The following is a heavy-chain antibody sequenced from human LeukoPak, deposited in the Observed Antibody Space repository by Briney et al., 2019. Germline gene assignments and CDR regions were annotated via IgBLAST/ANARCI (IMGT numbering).Heavy chain of an antibody. J-gene: IGHJ4*02. Sequence: GGSLRLSCAASGFTVSSNYMSWVRQAPGKGLEWVSVIYSGGSTYYADSVKGRFTISRDNSKNTLYLQMNRLRAEDTAVYYCAREDILTGFDYWGQGTLVTVSS. D-gene: IGHD3-9*01. CDR3: AREDILTGFDY. CDR2: IYSGGST. CDR1: GFTVSSNY. V-gene: IGHV3-53*01.